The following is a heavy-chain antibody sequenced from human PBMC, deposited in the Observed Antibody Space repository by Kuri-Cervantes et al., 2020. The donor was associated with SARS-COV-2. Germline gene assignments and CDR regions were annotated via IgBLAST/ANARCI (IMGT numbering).Heavy chain of an antibody. V-gene: IGHV3-23*01. CDR2: ISGSGGSI. CDR3: ARGYRYNLPYFDY. D-gene: IGHD1-1*01. Sequence: GGSLRLSCAASGFTFRTYAMSWVRQAPGKGLEWVSTISGSGGSIDYAVSVKGRFTISRDNAKNSLYLQMNSLRAEDTAVYYCARGYRYNLPYFDYWGQGTLVTVSS. J-gene: IGHJ4*02. CDR1: GFTFRTYA.